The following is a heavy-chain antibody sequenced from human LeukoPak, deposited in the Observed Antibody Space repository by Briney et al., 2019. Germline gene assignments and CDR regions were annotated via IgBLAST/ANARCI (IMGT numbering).Heavy chain of an antibody. V-gene: IGHV1-18*01. CDR3: ARDYAAAAGTVDY. J-gene: IGHJ4*02. D-gene: IGHD6-13*01. Sequence: GASVKVSCKASGYTYPTSVISWVRQAPGQGLEWMGWISTYSGVTNYAQKLQGRVTMTTDASTSTAYMELRSLRSDDTAVYYCARDYAAAAGTVDYWGQGTLVTVSS. CDR1: GYTYPTSV. CDR2: ISTYSGVT.